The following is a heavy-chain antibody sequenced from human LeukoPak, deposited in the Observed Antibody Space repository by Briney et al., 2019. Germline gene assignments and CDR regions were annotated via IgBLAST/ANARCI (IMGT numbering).Heavy chain of an antibody. CDR2: IYYSGST. V-gene: IGHV4-59*08. Sequence: PSETLSLTCTVSGGSISSYYWSWIRQPPGKGLEWIGYIYYSGSTNYNPSLKSRVTISVDTSKNQFSLKLSSVTAADTAVYYCARHEEQLWAWFDPWGQETLVTVSS. CDR3: ARHEEQLWAWFDP. CDR1: GGSISSYY. D-gene: IGHD5-18*01. J-gene: IGHJ5*02.